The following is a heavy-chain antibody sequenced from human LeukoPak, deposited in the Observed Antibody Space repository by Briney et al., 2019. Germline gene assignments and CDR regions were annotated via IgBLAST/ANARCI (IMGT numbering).Heavy chain of an antibody. J-gene: IGHJ4*02. D-gene: IGHD3-9*01. CDR1: GGSIRSYY. CDR2: IYTSGST. V-gene: IGHV4-4*07. Sequence: SETLSLTCTVSGGSIRSYYWSWIRQSAGKGLEWIGRIYTSGSTNYNPSLKSRVTMSVDRSKNQFSLKLSSVTAADTAVYYCARESDWALIDYWGQGTLVTVSS. CDR3: ARESDWALIDY.